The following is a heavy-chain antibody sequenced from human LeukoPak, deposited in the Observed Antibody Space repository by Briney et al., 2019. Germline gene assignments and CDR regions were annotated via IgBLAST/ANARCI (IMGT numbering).Heavy chain of an antibody. D-gene: IGHD3-16*01. CDR3: PRDRHDFDDYVWASPMGFDY. V-gene: IGHV3-49*03. CDR2: IRSKAYGGTT. Sequence: GGSLRLSCTASGFTFGDYAMSWFRQAPGKGLEWVGFIRSKAYGGTTEYAASVKGRCTISRDDFKSIAYLQMNSLKPEDTAVYYCPRDRHDFDDYVWASPMGFDYWGQGTLVTVSS. J-gene: IGHJ4*02. CDR1: GFTFGDYA.